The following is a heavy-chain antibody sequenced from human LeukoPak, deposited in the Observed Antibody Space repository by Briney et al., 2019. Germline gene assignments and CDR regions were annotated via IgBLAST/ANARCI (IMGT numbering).Heavy chain of an antibody. D-gene: IGHD3-22*01. CDR3: ARQRDYYDSSGYWPLDY. V-gene: IGHV5-51*01. J-gene: IGHJ4*02. Sequence: GESLKISCKGSGYSFTSYWIGWVRQMPGKGLEWMGIIYPGDSDTRYSPSFQGQVTISADKSISTAYLQWSSLKASDTAMYYCARQRDYYDSSGYWPLDYWGQGTLVTVSS. CDR1: GYSFTSYW. CDR2: IYPGDSDT.